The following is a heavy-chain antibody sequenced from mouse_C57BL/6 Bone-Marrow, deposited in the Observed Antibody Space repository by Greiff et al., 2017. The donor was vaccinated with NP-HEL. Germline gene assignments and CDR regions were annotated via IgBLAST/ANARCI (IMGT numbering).Heavy chain of an antibody. Sequence: QVQLQQSDAELVKPGASVKISCKVSGYTFTDHTIHWMKQRPEQGLEWIGEIYPRSGNTYYNEKFKGKATLTADKSSSTAYMELRSLTSEDSAVYFCARAGALDHFDDWGQGTTLTVST. CDR3: ARAGALDHFDD. CDR2: IYPRSGNT. V-gene: IGHV1-78*01. CDR1: GYTFTDHT. D-gene: IGHD3-1*01. J-gene: IGHJ2*01.